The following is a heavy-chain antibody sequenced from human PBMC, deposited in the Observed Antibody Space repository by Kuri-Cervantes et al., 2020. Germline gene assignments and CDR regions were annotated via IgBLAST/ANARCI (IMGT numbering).Heavy chain of an antibody. D-gene: IGHD3-3*01. Sequence: GGSLRLSCAASGFTFTDYGIHWVRQAPGKGLEWVAVIWYDGSHSFYTDSVEGRFTISRDNAKNTGYLQMNSLRAEDTAVYYCVRGSGSNHNHFNYWGQGTLVTVSS. CDR3: VRGSGSNHNHFNY. CDR1: GFTFTDYG. CDR2: IWYDGSHS. J-gene: IGHJ4*02. V-gene: IGHV3-33*01.